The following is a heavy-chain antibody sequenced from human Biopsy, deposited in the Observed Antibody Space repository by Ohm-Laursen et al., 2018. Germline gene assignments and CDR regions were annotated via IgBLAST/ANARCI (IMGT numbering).Heavy chain of an antibody. V-gene: IGHV3-21*01. CDR2: VTTTSSYI. J-gene: IGHJ4*02. CDR1: GFSFSSYW. D-gene: IGHD7-27*01. CDR3: AKDLRNNNWGVEN. Sequence: SLRLSCAAPGFSFSSYWMHWVRQGPGKGLEWVSSVTTTSSYIYYADSVRGRFTISRDNSKNTLYLQMNNLRAEDTAVFYCAKDLRNNNWGVENWGQGTLVTVSS.